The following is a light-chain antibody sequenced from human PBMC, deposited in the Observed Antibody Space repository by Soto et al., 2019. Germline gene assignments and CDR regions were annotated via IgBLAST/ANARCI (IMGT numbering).Light chain of an antibody. CDR3: QQYGGSPWT. Sequence: EIVLTQSPASLSLSPGERATVSCRASQSVPRHLAWYQQRPGLPPRLLIYDASRRATGIADRFSGSGSGTDFTPTISRLDPEDFAVYYRQQYGGSPWTFGQGTKVDIK. CDR1: QSVPRH. V-gene: IGKV3D-20*01. J-gene: IGKJ1*01. CDR2: DAS.